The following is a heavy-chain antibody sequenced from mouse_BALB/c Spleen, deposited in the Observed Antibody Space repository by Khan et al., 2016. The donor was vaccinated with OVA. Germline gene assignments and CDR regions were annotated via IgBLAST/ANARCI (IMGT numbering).Heavy chain of an antibody. CDR2: INPDSSTI. J-gene: IGHJ3*01. V-gene: IGHV4-1*02. D-gene: IGHD2-2*01. Sequence: EVKLLESGGGLVQPGGSLKVSCAASGFDFSRYWMSWVRQAPGKGLEWIGEINPDSSTINYTPSLKGKFIISRDNAKTTLYLQMSKVRSEETDLYYCVREDGYDGPRFAYWGQGTLVTVSA. CDR3: VREDGYDGPRFAY. CDR1: GFDFSRYW.